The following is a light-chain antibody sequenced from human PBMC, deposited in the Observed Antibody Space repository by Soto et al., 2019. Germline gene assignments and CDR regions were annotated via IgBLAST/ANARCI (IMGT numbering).Light chain of an antibody. Sequence: QSALTQPPSASGSPGQSVTISCTGTSSDVGGYNYVSWYQQHPGKAPKLMIYEVSKRPSGVPDRFSGSKSGNTASLTVSGLQAEDEADYYCSSYAGSNNLGVVFGGGTKLTVI. V-gene: IGLV2-8*01. J-gene: IGLJ2*01. CDR2: EVS. CDR1: SSDVGGYNY. CDR3: SSYAGSNNLGVV.